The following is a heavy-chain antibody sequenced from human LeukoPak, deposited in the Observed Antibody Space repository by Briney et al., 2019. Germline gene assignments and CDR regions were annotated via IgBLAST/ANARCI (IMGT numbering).Heavy chain of an antibody. CDR2: ITWNGGST. D-gene: IGHD2-15*01. V-gene: IGHV3-20*04. J-gene: IGHJ4*02. CDR3: AKRCSGGSCYYDY. Sequence: GGSLTLSCAASGFSFNDCGMSWVRQAPGQGPEGVSGITWNGGSTDYAASVKGRFTISTDNAKNYLYLRMNSLRDEDTAVYYCAKRCSGGSCYYDYWGQGTLVIVSS. CDR1: GFSFNDCG.